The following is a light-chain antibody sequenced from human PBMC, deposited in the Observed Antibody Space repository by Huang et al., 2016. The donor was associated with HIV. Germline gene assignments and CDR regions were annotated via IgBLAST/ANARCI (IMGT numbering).Light chain of an antibody. Sequence: DIQMTQSPSSLSASVGDRVTITCRASQSISSYLNWYQQKHGKAPKLLIYAASSLQSGVPSRFSGSGSGTDFTLTISSLQPEDFATYYCQQSYSTPPWTFGQGTKVEIK. CDR1: QSISSY. V-gene: IGKV1-39*01. J-gene: IGKJ1*01. CDR2: AAS. CDR3: QQSYSTPPWT.